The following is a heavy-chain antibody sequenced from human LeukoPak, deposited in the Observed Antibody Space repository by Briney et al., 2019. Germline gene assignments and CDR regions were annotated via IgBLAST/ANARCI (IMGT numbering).Heavy chain of an antibody. CDR2: ISASGGTT. V-gene: IGHV3-23*01. Sequence: PGGSLRLSCAASGFSFSSYAMTWVRQAPGKGLEWVSAISASGGTTYYVDSVKGRFTISRDNAKNTLYLQMNSLRAEDTAVYYCAKDRSGTNSDFDYWGQGTLVIVSS. D-gene: IGHD1-14*01. CDR1: GFSFSSYA. J-gene: IGHJ4*02. CDR3: AKDRSGTNSDFDY.